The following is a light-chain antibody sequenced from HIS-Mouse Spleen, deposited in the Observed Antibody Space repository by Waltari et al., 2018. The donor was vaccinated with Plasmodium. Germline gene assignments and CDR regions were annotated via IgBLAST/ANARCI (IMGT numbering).Light chain of an antibody. CDR3: YSTDSSGNHRV. CDR2: EDS. J-gene: IGLJ3*02. V-gene: IGLV3-10*01. Sequence: SYELTQPPSVSVSPGHTARIPCPGDALPKQNAYWYQQKSGQAPVLVIYEDSKRPAGIPERFSGSSSGTKATLTISGAQVEDEADYYCYSTDSSGNHRVFGGGTKLTVL. CDR1: ALPKQN.